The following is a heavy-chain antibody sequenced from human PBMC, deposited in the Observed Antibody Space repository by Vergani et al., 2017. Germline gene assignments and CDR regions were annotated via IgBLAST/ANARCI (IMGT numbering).Heavy chain of an antibody. J-gene: IGHJ3*02. CDR3: TTERYMRQWLVLDAFDI. D-gene: IGHD6-19*01. Sequence: QVQLVESGGGVVQPGRSLRLSCAASGFTFSSYGMHWVRQASGKGLEWVAVIWYDGSNKYYADPVKGRFTISRDNSKNTLYLQMNSLKTEDTAVYYCTTERYMRQWLVLDAFDIWGQGTMVTVSS. CDR2: IWYDGSNK. CDR1: GFTFSSYG. V-gene: IGHV3-33*08.